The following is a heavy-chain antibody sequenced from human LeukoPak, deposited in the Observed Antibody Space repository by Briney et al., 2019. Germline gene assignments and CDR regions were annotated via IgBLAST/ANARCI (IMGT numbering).Heavy chain of an antibody. D-gene: IGHD2/OR15-2a*01. J-gene: IGHJ4*02. Sequence: SETLSLTCTVSGGSISSYYWSWIRQPPGKGLEWIAYISDIGSINYNPSLKSRVTISLDTSKNQFSLKLGSVTAADTAVYYCAGHHPRNTVDFWGQGALVTVSS. CDR3: AGHHPRNTVDF. CDR1: GGSISSYY. CDR2: ISDIGSI. V-gene: IGHV4-59*08.